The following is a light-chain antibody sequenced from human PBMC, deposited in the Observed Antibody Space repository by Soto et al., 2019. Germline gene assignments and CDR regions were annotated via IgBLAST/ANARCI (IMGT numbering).Light chain of an antibody. CDR1: RSNIENNF. J-gene: IGLJ2*01. Sequence: QSVLTQPPSVSRTPGQRVTIPCSGSRSNIENNFIYWYQQLPGTAPKLLIYRNNQRPSGVPDRFSGSKSGTSASLAISGLRSEDEAEYHCATWDDSLTGLVVFGGGTKLTVL. V-gene: IGLV1-47*01. CDR3: ATWDDSLTGLVV. CDR2: RNN.